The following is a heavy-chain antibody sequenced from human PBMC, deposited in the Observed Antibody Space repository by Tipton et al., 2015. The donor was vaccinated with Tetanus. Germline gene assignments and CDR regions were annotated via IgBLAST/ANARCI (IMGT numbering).Heavy chain of an antibody. CDR1: GYTFTGYY. V-gene: IGHV1-2*02. CDR2: IDPNSGGT. Sequence: QLVQSGAEMKKPGASVKVSCKASGYTFTGYYIYWVRQAPGQGLEWMGWIDPNSGGTVYAQKLQGRVPMTRDTSISTAYMDLRSLRSDDTAVYYCARDRGDYIYYGMDVWGPGTTVTVS. D-gene: IGHD3-22*01. J-gene: IGHJ6*02. CDR3: ARDRGDYIYYGMDV.